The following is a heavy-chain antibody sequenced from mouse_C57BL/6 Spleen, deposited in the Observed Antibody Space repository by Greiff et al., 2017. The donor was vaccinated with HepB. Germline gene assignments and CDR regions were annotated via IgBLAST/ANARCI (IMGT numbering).Heavy chain of an antibody. V-gene: IGHV1-74*01. Sequence: VQLKQPGAELVKPGASVKVSCKASGYTFTSYWMHWVKQRPGQGLEWIGRIHPSDSDTNYNQKFKGKATLTVDKSSSTAYMQLSSLTSEDSAVYYCAIWGSYEGFAYWGQGTLVTVSA. CDR3: AIWGSYEGFAY. J-gene: IGHJ3*01. D-gene: IGHD1-1*02. CDR2: IHPSDSDT. CDR1: GYTFTSYW.